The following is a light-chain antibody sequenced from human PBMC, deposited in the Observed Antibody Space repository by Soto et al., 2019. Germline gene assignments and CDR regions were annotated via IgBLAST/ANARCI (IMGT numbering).Light chain of an antibody. CDR2: TSS. V-gene: IGKV1-39*01. CDR1: QTINTY. Sequence: DIQMTQSPSSLSASVGDRVTITCRASQTINTYVNWYQQKPGKAPSLLIYTSSNLQTGVPSRFSGSGSGTHFTLTINSLQPEDFATYYCQQSYNTPRTFGQGTKVDIK. CDR3: QQSYNTPRT. J-gene: IGKJ1*01.